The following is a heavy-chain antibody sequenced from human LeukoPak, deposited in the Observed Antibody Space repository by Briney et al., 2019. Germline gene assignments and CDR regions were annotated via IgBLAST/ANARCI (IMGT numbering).Heavy chain of an antibody. CDR3: ARVFWDSSSWYDIRLTTRLDY. J-gene: IGHJ4*02. D-gene: IGHD6-13*01. CDR1: GYTFTSYG. Sequence: ASVKVSCKASGYTFTSYGISWVRQAPGQGLEWMGWISAYHGNTNYAQKLQGSVTMTTDTSTSTAYMELRSLRSDDTAVYYCARVFWDSSSWYDIRLTTRLDYWGQGTLVTVSS. V-gene: IGHV1-18*01. CDR2: ISAYHGNT.